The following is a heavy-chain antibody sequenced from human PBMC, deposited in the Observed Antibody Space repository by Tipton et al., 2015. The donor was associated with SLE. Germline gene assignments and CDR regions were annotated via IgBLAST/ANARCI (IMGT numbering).Heavy chain of an antibody. CDR1: GGSLSSSPYY. D-gene: IGHD1-26*01. J-gene: IGHJ4*02. CDR3: ARDRGGSYSVDFDY. V-gene: IGHV4-39*07. Sequence: TLSLTCTVSGGSLSSSPYYWGWIRQPPGKGLEWIGSVYYSGSTYFNPSLKSRVTISTDTSKNQFSLKLNSVTAADTAVYYCARDRGGSYSVDFDYWGQGSLVTVSS. CDR2: VYYSGST.